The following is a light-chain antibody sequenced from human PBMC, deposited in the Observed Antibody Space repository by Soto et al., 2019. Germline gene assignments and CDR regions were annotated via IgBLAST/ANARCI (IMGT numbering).Light chain of an antibody. CDR3: KQHQNLWT. CDR1: QTIYSN. J-gene: IGKJ1*01. Sequence: IVMTQSPATLSVSPGERATLSFRAGQTIYSNVAWYQQRPGPAPRLLIYRASTSATGVPARFSGSGSGTEFTLTLSRLQSEDFALYCCKQHQNLWTFGQGTKVDIK. V-gene: IGKV3-15*01. CDR2: RAS.